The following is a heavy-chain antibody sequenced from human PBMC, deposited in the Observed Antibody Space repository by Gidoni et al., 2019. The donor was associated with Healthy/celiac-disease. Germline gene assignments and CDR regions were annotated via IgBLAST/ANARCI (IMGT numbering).Heavy chain of an antibody. CDR1: GGSISSSSYY. D-gene: IGHD6-19*01. CDR2: IYYSGST. CDR3: ARGRWLVRNWFDP. V-gene: IGHV4-39*01. J-gene: IGHJ5*02. Sequence: QLQLQESGPGLVKPSETLSLTCTVSGGSISSSSYYWGWIRQPPGKGLEWIGSIYYSGSTYYNPSLKSRVTISVDTSKNQFSLKLSSVTAADTAVYYCARGRWLVRNWFDPWGQGTLVTVSS.